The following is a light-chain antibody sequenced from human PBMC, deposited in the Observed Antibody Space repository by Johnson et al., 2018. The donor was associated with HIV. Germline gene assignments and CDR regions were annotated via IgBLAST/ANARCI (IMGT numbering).Light chain of an antibody. J-gene: IGLJ1*01. CDR3: GTWDNGLSAFYV. CDR1: SSNIGNNY. V-gene: IGLV1-51*01. CDR2: DTY. Sequence: QSVLTQPPSVSAAPGQKVTISCSGSSSNIGNNYVSWYQQLPGTAPKLLIYDTYKRPPGYHARFSGSKSGTLAALAITGLQPGDEADYYCGTWDNGLSAFYVFGTGTNVTVL.